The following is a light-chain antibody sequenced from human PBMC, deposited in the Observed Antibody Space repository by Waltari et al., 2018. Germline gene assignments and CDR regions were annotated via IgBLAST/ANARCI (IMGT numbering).Light chain of an antibody. V-gene: IGLV2-8*01. CDR2: EVN. CDR3: SSDTGGNNCYV. J-gene: IGLJ1*01. Sequence: QSALTQPPSASGSPGQSVTISCPGSISDVGGYNYVSCYQHHPGEAPKLMINEVNKRPSGVPDRFSGSKSGNTASLTVSGLQPEDEADYYCSSDTGGNNCYVFGPGTKVTVL. CDR1: ISDVGGYNY.